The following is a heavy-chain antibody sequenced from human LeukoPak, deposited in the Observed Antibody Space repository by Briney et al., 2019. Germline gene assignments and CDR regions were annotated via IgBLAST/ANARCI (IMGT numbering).Heavy chain of an antibody. V-gene: IGHV1-2*02. D-gene: IGHD2-2*02. J-gene: IGHJ5*02. Sequence: ASVKVSCKASGYTFTGYYMHWVRQAPGQGLEWMGWISPNSGGTNYAQKFQGRVTMTRDTSISTAYMELSRLRSDDTAVYYCARAPGYCSSTSCYTGWFDPWGQGTLVTVSS. CDR3: ARAPGYCSSTSCYTGWFDP. CDR1: GYTFTGYY. CDR2: ISPNSGGT.